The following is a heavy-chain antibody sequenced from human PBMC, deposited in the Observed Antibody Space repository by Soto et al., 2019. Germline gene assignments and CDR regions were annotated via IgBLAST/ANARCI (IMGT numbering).Heavy chain of an antibody. CDR2: ISGSGGST. CDR1: GFTFSSHA. J-gene: IGHJ3*02. CDR3: AKQLNYDFWSGYPDAFDI. Sequence: EVQLLESGGGLVQPGGSLRLSCAASGFTFSSHAMSWVRQAPGKGLEWVSGISGSGGSTYSADSVKGRFTISRDNSKITLYLQMNSLRAEDTALYYCAKQLNYDFWSGYPDAFDIWGQGTMVIVSS. D-gene: IGHD3-3*01. V-gene: IGHV3-23*01.